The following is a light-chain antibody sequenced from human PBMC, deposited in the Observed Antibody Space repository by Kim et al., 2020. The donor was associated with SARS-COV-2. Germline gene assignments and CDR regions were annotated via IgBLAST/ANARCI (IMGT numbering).Light chain of an antibody. Sequence: SYELTQPPSVSLSPGQPASITCSGDKLGDKYACWYQQKPGQSPLLVIYQDSKRPSGIPERFSGSNSGNTATLPISGTQAMDEADYYCQAWDSSTAHVVFGGGTQLTVL. CDR2: QDS. CDR3: QAWDSSTAHVV. V-gene: IGLV3-1*01. J-gene: IGLJ2*01. CDR1: KLGDKY.